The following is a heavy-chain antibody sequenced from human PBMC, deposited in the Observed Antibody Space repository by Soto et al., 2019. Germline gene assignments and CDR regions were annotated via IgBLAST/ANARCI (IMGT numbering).Heavy chain of an antibody. Sequence: QVQLVQSGDEVKKPGASVKVSCKASGYIFVNYGIAWVRQAPGQGLEWMGWISPYTGNTHSASKVQGRLTMTTDTSTSTAYMDLGSLTTDDTAVYYCVMVDNYVTPTPQDVWGQGTTVTVSS. CDR1: GYIFVNYG. D-gene: IGHD3-16*01. V-gene: IGHV1-18*01. J-gene: IGHJ6*02. CDR2: ISPYTGNT. CDR3: VMVDNYVTPTPQDV.